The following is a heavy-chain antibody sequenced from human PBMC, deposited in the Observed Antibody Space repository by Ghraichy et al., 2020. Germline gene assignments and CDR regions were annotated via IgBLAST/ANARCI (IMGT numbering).Heavy chain of an antibody. D-gene: IGHD3-10*01. Sequence: GSLSLTCTVSGVSVSSGSYYWSWIRQPPGKGLEWIGFIYYSGDTNYNPSLKSRVTTSIDTSKNQFSLKLSSVTAADTAVYYCARENGPDMVRRLIRPTGRWGYYMDVRGKGTTVTVSS. V-gene: IGHV4-61*01. CDR2: IYYSGDT. CDR1: GVSVSSGSYY. CDR3: ARENGPDMVRRLIRPTGRWGYYMDV. J-gene: IGHJ6*03.